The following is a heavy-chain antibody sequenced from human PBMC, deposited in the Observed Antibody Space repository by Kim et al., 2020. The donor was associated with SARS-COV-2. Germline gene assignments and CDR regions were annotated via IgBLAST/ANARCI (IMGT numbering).Heavy chain of an antibody. J-gene: IGHJ6*02. CDR1: GYTFTSYA. CDR2: INAGNGNT. CDR3: ARDAYCSSTSCYRVRYYGMDV. D-gene: IGHD2-2*01. V-gene: IGHV1-3*01. Sequence: ASVKVSCKASGYTFTSYAMHWVRQAPGQRLEWMGWINAGNGNTKYSQKFQGRVTITRDTSASTAYMELSSLRSEDTAVYYCARDAYCSSTSCYRVRYYGMDVWGQGTTVTVSS.